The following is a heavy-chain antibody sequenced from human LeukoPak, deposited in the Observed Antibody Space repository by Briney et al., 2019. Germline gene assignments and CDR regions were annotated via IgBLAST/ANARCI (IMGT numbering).Heavy chain of an antibody. CDR1: GFTFDDFP. CDR3: AKDIIGYAPL. J-gene: IGHJ4*02. D-gene: IGHD2-8*01. V-gene: IGHV3-43*01. Sequence: GGSLRLSCAASGFTFDDFPMHWVREQLGKGLEWVSLVSVDGDTKYYADSVRGRFTISRDNSKNSLYLQMNSLRIEDTAFYYCAKDIIGYAPLWGQGTLVTVSS. CDR2: VSVDGDTK.